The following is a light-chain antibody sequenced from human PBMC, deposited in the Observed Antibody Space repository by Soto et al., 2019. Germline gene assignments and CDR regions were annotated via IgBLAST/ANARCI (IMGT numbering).Light chain of an antibody. CDR1: QSVNSFY. CDR2: DAS. Sequence: EIVLTQSPGTLSLSPGERATLSCRASQSVNSFYLAWYQQRPGQAPRLLIYDASNRATGIPARFSGSGSGTDFTLTISSLEPEDFAVYYCQQRSIWPLTFGQGTRLEIK. CDR3: QQRSIWPLT. J-gene: IGKJ5*01. V-gene: IGKV3-11*01.